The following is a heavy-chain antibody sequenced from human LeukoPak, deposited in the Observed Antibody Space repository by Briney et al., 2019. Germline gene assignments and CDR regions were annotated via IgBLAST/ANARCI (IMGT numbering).Heavy chain of an antibody. CDR2: ISSSSSTI. V-gene: IGHV3-48*01. J-gene: IGHJ4*02. CDR3: ARDKVVGATYFDN. D-gene: IGHD1-26*01. CDR1: RFTFSSYS. Sequence: GGSLRLSCAASRFTFSSYSMNWVRQAPGKGLEWVSYISSSSSTIYYADSVKGRFTISRDNSKNTLYLQMNSLRAEDTAVYYCARDKVVGATYFDNWGQGTLVTVSS.